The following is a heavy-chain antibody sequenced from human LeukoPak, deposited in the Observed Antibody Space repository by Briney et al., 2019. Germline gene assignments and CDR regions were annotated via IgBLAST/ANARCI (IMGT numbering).Heavy chain of an antibody. CDR3: ARDLMIGLPVAGN. Sequence: ASVKVSCKASGYTFTGYYMHWVRQAPGQGLEWMGWINPNTGGTNYARQFQGRVTMTRDTFISTAYMELSSLRSDDTAVYYCARDLMIGLPVAGNWGQGALVTVSS. CDR2: INPNTGGT. CDR1: GYTFTGYY. V-gene: IGHV1-2*02. J-gene: IGHJ4*02. D-gene: IGHD6-19*01.